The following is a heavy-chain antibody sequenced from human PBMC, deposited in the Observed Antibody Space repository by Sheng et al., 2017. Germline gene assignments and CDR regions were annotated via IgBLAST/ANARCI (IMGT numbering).Heavy chain of an antibody. CDR2: IIPILGIA. J-gene: IGHJ6*03. Sequence: QVQLVQSGAEVKKPGSSVKVSCKASGGTFSSYTISWVRQAPGQGLEWMGRIIPILGIANYAQKFQGRVTITADKSTSTAYMELSSLRSEDTAVYYCARDSRGLDGDTLDYYMDVWGKGTTVTVSS. D-gene: IGHD4-17*01. CDR1: GGTFSSYT. CDR3: ARDSRGLDGDTLDYYMDV. V-gene: IGHV1-69*04.